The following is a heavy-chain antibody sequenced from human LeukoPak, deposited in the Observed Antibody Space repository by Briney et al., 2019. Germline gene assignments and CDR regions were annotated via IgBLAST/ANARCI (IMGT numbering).Heavy chain of an antibody. V-gene: IGHV4-59*01. CDR1: GGSISPYS. J-gene: IGHJ4*02. CDR3: ARSRLFGVITPLYY. CDR2: ISYSGNT. Sequence: LSETLSPTCTVSGGSISPYSWSWIRQPPGKGLEWIGYISYSGNTDYSPSLKSRVTISLDTSKNQFSLKLSSVTGADTAVYYCARSRLFGVITPLYYWGQGILVIVSS. D-gene: IGHD3-3*01.